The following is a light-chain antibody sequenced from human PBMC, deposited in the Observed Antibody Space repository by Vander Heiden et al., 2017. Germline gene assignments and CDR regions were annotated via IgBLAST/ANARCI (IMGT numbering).Light chain of an antibody. CDR1: QSIDTF. Sequence: DIQMTQPPSSLSASVGDRVTITCRASQSIDTFLNWYQQKPGKAPELLMFAASTLQSGVPSRFSGSGSGTDFTLTINSLQPEDFATYYCQQGYNIPRTFGQGTKVEIK. J-gene: IGKJ1*01. CDR3: QQGYNIPRT. CDR2: AAS. V-gene: IGKV1-39*01.